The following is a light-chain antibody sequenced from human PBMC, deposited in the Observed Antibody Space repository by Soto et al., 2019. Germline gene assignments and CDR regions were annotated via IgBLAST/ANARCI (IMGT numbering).Light chain of an antibody. V-gene: IGKV3-20*01. CDR2: DAS. Sequence: VLTQSPGTLSLSPGGRATLSCRASQNIKNNYLAWYQHKPGQAPRLLIYDASLRATGVPDRFSGSGSGTDFTLTITSLEPDDSAVYDCQQLYISHITFGPWTRLEI. CDR3: QQLYISHIT. J-gene: IGKJ5*01. CDR1: QNIKNNY.